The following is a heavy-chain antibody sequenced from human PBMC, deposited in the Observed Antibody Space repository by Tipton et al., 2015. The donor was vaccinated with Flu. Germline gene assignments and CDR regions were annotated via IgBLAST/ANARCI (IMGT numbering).Heavy chain of an antibody. Sequence: SLRLSCAASGFTFSNYAMTWVRQAPGKGLEWVSTINSDSGSRYFAESVKGRFFISRDNSRSTMYLQMDSLRVDDTAVYYCARVSGTQWEPPADWGQGTLVTVSS. V-gene: IGHV3-23*01. J-gene: IGHJ4*02. CDR3: ARVSGTQWEPPAD. CDR1: GFTFSNYA. D-gene: IGHD1-26*01. CDR2: INSDSGSR.